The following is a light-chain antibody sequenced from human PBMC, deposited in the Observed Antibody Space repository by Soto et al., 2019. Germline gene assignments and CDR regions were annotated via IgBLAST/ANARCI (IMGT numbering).Light chain of an antibody. CDR1: QSVNIY. Sequence: EIVMTQSPATLSVSPGERATLSCRASQSVNIYLAWYQQKPGQAPRLLIFGASYRATGIPARFSGSGSGTEFTLTISSLQSEDFAVYYCQQRSTWPRTFGGGTKVDIK. J-gene: IGKJ4*01. CDR2: GAS. V-gene: IGKV3D-15*01. CDR3: QQRSTWPRT.